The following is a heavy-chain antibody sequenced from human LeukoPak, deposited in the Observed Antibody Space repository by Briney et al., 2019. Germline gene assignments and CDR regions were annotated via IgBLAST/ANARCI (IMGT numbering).Heavy chain of an antibody. CDR2: ISAYNGNT. D-gene: IGHD3-3*01. Sequence: GASVKVSCKASGYTFTSYGISWVRQAPGQGLEWMGWISAYNGNTNYAQKLQGSVTMTTDTSTSTAYMELRSLRSDDTAVYYCARARTTLYYDFWSGYDYWGQGTLVTVSS. CDR3: ARARTTLYYDFWSGYDY. CDR1: GYTFTSYG. J-gene: IGHJ4*02. V-gene: IGHV1-18*01.